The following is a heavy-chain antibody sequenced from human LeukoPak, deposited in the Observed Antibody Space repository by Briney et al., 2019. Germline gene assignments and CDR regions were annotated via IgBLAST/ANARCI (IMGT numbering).Heavy chain of an antibody. CDR1: GFTFSSYA. J-gene: IGHJ4*02. Sequence: GGSLRLSCAASGFTFSSYAMHWVRQAPGKGLEYVSAISSNGGSTYYANSVKGRFTISRDNSKNTLYLQMGSLRAEDMAVYYCARSDYTGVGVDYWGQGTLVTVSS. V-gene: IGHV3-64*01. CDR2: ISSNGGST. D-gene: IGHD1-26*01. CDR3: ARSDYTGVGVDY.